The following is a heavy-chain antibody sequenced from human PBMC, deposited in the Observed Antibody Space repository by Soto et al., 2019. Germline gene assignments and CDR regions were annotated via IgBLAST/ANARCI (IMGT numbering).Heavy chain of an antibody. D-gene: IGHD3-10*01. Sequence: PGGSLRLSCTGTGFTLSDYYMSWIRQAPGKGLEWISYISNSGGSTHYTDSVKGRFTISRDNARNSLYLQMNSLRVEDTAVYYCARDQRYSGSGSYLTSWGQGTLVTVSS. CDR2: ISNSGGST. CDR1: GFTLSDYY. J-gene: IGHJ5*02. V-gene: IGHV3-11*01. CDR3: ARDQRYSGSGSYLTS.